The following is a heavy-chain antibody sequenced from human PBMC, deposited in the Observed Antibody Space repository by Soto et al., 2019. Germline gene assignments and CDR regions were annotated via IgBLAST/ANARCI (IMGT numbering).Heavy chain of an antibody. V-gene: IGHV1-18*01. CDR2: ISAYNGNT. Sequence: RAAVKVSCKACGCTFTSYGISWVRQAPGQGLEWMGWISAYNGNTNYAQKLQGRVTMTTDTSTSTAYMELRSLRSNDTAVYYCARGPQRGWFGEGYYYYGMDVWGQGTTVTVSS. CDR1: GCTFTSYG. D-gene: IGHD3-10*01. CDR3: ARGPQRGWFGEGYYYYGMDV. J-gene: IGHJ6*02.